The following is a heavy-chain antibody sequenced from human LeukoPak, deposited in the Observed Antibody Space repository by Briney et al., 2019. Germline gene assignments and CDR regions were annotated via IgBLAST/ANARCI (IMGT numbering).Heavy chain of an antibody. D-gene: IGHD5-12*01. Sequence: GGSLRLSCTASGFIFSNYWMTWVRRAPGKGLEWVAQINQDGSKEYYIDSVKARFSISRDNARNSLSLQMNSLRAEDTAVYYCVRDGGVSGYDLLDYWGQGTLVTVSS. J-gene: IGHJ4*02. CDR3: VRDGGVSGYDLLDY. V-gene: IGHV3-7*01. CDR2: INQDGSKE. CDR1: GFIFSNYW.